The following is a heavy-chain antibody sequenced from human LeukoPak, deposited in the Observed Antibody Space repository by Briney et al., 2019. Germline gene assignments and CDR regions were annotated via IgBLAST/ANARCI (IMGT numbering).Heavy chain of an antibody. CDR2: IYSGGST. CDR1: GFTVSSNY. CDR3: ASQEGGDYFDY. J-gene: IGHJ4*02. D-gene: IGHD3-16*01. Sequence: GGSLRLSCAASGFTVSSNYMSWVRQAPGKGLEWVSVIYSGGSTYYADSVKGRFTISRDNSKNTLYLQMNSLRAEDTAVYYYASQEGGDYFDYWGQGTLVTVSS. V-gene: IGHV3-66*02.